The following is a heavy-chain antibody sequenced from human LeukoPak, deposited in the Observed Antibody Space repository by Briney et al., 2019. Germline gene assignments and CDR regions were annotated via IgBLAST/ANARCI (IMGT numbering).Heavy chain of an antibody. D-gene: IGHD3-22*01. Sequence: GGALRLSCATSGFTFSSYAMSRVRQAPGKGLEWVSAISGSGGSTYYADSVKGRFTISRDNSKNTLYLQLNSLRADDTAVYYCAKVAYYYDSGGYQYYFDYWGQGTLVTVSS. J-gene: IGHJ4*02. CDR1: GFTFSSYA. CDR3: AKVAYYYDSGGYQYYFDY. CDR2: ISGSGGST. V-gene: IGHV3-23*01.